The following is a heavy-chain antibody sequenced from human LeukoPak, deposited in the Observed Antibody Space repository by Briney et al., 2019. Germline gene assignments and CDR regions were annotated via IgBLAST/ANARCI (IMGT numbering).Heavy chain of an antibody. D-gene: IGHD2-2*01. V-gene: IGHV3-30*04. Sequence: GGSLRLSCAASGFTFSSYAMHWVRQAPGKGLEWVAVISYDGSNKYYADSVKGRFTISRDNAKNSLYLQMNSLRAEDTAVYYCARERRSTSCRNWFDPWGQGTLVTVSS. CDR1: GFTFSSYA. J-gene: IGHJ5*02. CDR2: ISYDGSNK. CDR3: ARERRSTSCRNWFDP.